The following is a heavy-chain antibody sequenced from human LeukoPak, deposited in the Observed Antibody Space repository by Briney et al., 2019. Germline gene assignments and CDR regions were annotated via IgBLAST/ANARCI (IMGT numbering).Heavy chain of an antibody. CDR1: ALTFSNST. CDR3: AKSWGDGT. D-gene: IGHD2-21*02. V-gene: IGHV3-23*01. J-gene: IGHJ5*02. CDR2: ISGSGGST. Sequence: PGGSLRLSCTASALTFSNSTMSWVRQAPGKGLEWVSAISGSGGSTYYADSVKGRFTISRDNSKNTLYLQMNSLRAEDTAVYYCAKSWGDGTWGQGTLVTVSS.